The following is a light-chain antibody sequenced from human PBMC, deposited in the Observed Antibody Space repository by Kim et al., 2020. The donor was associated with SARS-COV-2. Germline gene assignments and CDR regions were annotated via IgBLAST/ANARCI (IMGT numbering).Light chain of an antibody. CDR1: HNLRSSY. CDR2: GTS. Sequence: LYLSPGERATLSCRNSHNLRSSYVAWDQQKPGQPPRLLIYGTSNGATGIPDRFSGSGSGTDFTLTISRLEPEDFAVFYCQQSGEGFGQGTKVDIK. V-gene: IGKV3-20*01. J-gene: IGKJ1*01. CDR3: QQSGEG.